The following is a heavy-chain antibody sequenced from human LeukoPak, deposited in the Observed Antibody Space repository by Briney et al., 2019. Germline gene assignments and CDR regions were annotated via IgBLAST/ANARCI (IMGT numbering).Heavy chain of an antibody. J-gene: IGHJ4*02. Sequence: SETLSLTCAVSSDSISSSNWWSWVRQPPGKGLEWIGEINHSGSTNYNPSLKSRVTISVDTSKNQFSLKLSSVTAADTAVYYCARFGSGWHYFDYWGQGTLVTVSS. CDR3: ARFGSGWHYFDY. CDR1: SDSISSSNW. CDR2: INHSGST. V-gene: IGHV4-4*02. D-gene: IGHD6-19*01.